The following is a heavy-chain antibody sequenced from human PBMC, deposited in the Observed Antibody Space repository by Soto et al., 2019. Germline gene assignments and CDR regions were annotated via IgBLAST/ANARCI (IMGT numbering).Heavy chain of an antibody. CDR1: GYSFTSYD. CDR2: MNPNSGNT. J-gene: IGHJ4*02. V-gene: IGHV1-8*01. CDR3: AREAEGRFDY. Sequence: ALVKGSCKXSGYSFTSYDGNCGRQATGQGLEWMGWMNPNSGNTGYAQKFQGRVTMTRNTSISTAYMELSSLRSEDTAVYYCAREAEGRFDYWGQGTLVTVSS. D-gene: IGHD6-19*01.